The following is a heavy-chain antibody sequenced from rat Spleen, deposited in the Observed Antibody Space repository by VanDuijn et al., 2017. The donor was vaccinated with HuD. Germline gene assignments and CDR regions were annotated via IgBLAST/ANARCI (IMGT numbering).Heavy chain of an antibody. CDR2: MWTNGNT. Sequence: VQLVESGGGLVQPGRSLKLSCAASGFTFSNYGLHWIRQAPTKGLEWLGAMWTNGNTNYNSALKSRLSISRDTSKRQVYLKMNSLQTEDTATYYCARDSYYPGIPFAYWGQGTLVTVSS. D-gene: IGHD1-4*01. CDR3: ARDSYYPGIPFAY. V-gene: IGHV2-13*01. CDR1: GFTFSNYG. J-gene: IGHJ3*01.